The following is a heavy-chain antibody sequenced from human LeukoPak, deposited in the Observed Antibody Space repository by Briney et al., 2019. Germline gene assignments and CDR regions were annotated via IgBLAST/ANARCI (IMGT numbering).Heavy chain of an antibody. J-gene: IGHJ4*02. CDR2: ISYDGSNK. V-gene: IGHV3-30*18. D-gene: IGHD5-18*01. Sequence: GRSLRLSCAASGFTFSSYGMHWVRQAPGKGLEWVAVISYDGSNKHYADSVKGRFTISRDNSKNTLYLQMNSLRAEDTAVYYCAKDEAYSYGKTFDYWGQGTLVTVS. CDR1: GFTFSSYG. CDR3: AKDEAYSYGKTFDY.